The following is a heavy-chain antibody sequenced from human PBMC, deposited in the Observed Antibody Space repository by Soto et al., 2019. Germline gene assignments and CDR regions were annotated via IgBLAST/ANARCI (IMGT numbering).Heavy chain of an antibody. D-gene: IGHD3-9*01. V-gene: IGHV3-49*03. CDR2: IRSKAYGGTT. CDR1: GFTFGDYA. CDR3: TRASTLTGYTYYYGMDV. J-gene: IGHJ6*02. Sequence: LRLSCTASGFTFGDYAMSWFRQAPGKGLEWVGFIRSKAYGGTTEYAASVKGRFTISRDDSKSIAYLQMNSLKTEDTAVYYCTRASTLTGYTYYYGMDVWGQGTTVTVSS.